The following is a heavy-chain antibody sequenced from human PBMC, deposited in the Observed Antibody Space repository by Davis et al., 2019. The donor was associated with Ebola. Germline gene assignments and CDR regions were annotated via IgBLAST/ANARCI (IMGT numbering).Heavy chain of an antibody. V-gene: IGHV3-30*03. CDR1: GFTFSSYG. CDR2: ISYDGSNN. Sequence: GESLKISCAASGFTFSSYGMHWVRQAPGQGLEWVAVISYDGSNNYYADSVKGRFTISRDNSKKTMYLQMNSLRGEDTAVYYCARSGLSFGVVKYHYGMDVWGKGTTVTVSS. D-gene: IGHD3-3*01. J-gene: IGHJ6*04. CDR3: ARSGLSFGVVKYHYGMDV.